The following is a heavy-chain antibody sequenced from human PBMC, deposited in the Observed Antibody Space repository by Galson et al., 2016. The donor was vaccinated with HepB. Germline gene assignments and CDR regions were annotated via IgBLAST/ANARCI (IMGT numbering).Heavy chain of an antibody. J-gene: IGHJ5*02. Sequence: SLRLSCATSGYTFRNYWISWVRQAPGKGLEWVASINNDGVEKNYAGSVKGRFTISRDNAKNSLYLQMDSLRVEDTGFYYCARGEKGYSEGASWGQGTLVTVSS. CDR2: INNDGVEK. CDR1: GYTFRNYW. V-gene: IGHV3-7*01. CDR3: ARGEKGYSEGAS. D-gene: IGHD3-22*01.